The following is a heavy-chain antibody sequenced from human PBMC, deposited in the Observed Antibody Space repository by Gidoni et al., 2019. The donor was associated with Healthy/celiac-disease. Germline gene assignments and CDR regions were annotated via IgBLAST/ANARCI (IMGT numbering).Heavy chain of an antibody. V-gene: IGHV3-7*01. CDR1: GFTFSSYW. D-gene: IGHD6-13*01. CDR2: ITQDGSEK. CDR3: ARVWGIAEPMYYFDY. Sequence: EVQLVESGGGLVQPGGSLRLSCAASGFTFSSYWMSWVRQAPGKGLEWVANITQDGSEKYYVDSVKGRFTISRDNAKNSLYLQMNSLRAEDTAVYYCARVWGIAEPMYYFDYWGQGTLVTVSS. J-gene: IGHJ4*02.